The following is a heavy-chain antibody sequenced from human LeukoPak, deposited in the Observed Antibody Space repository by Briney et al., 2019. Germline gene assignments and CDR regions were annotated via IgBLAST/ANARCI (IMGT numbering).Heavy chain of an antibody. J-gene: IGHJ4*02. CDR1: GGSISSHY. CDR2: IHHSGST. Sequence: PSETLSLTCTVSGGSISSHYWSWIRQPPGKGLEWIGYIHHSGSTNYSPSLKSRVTISVDTSKNQFSLKLSSMTAADTAVYYCASSEKDEVLRFLEWSPGFDYWGQGTLVTVSS. V-gene: IGHV4-59*08. D-gene: IGHD3-3*01. CDR3: ASSEKDEVLRFLEWSPGFDY.